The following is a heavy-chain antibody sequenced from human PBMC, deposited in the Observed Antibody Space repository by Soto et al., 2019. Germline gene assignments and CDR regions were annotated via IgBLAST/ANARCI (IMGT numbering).Heavy chain of an antibody. D-gene: IGHD3-9*01. CDR2: ISYDGSNK. J-gene: IGHJ4*02. Sequence: QTGGSLRLSCAASGFTFSSYGMHWVRQAPGKGLEWVAVISYDGSNKYYADSVRGRFTLSRDNSKNTLYLQMNSLRAEDTAVYYCAKDNWGYYDILTGYYSLDYWGRGTLVTVSS. V-gene: IGHV3-30*18. CDR3: AKDNWGYYDILTGYYSLDY. CDR1: GFTFSSYG.